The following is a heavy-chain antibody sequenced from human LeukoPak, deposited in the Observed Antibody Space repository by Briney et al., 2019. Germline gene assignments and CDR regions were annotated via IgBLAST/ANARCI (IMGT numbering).Heavy chain of an antibody. CDR3: ASNPTRIWFGEFKAPSYFDY. CDR1: GGSISSSSYY. D-gene: IGHD3-10*01. Sequence: SETLSLTCTVSGGSISSSSYYWGWIRQPPGKGLEWIGYIYYSGSTNYNPSLKSRVTISVDTSKNQFSLKLSSVTAADTAVYYCASNPTRIWFGEFKAPSYFDYWGQGTLVTVSS. J-gene: IGHJ4*02. CDR2: IYYSGST. V-gene: IGHV4-61*05.